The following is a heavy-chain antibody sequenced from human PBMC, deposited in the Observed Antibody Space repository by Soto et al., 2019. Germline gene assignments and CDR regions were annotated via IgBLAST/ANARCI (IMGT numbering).Heavy chain of an antibody. CDR2: INAGNGNT. D-gene: IGHD6-19*01. J-gene: IGHJ4*02. CDR3: ARAVAVPADFAY. CDR1: GYTFTGYA. Sequence: GASVKVSCKASGYTFTGYAMHWVRQAPGQRLEWMGWINAGNGNTKYSQKFQGRVTITRDTSAGAAYMELSSLSSEDTAVYYCARAVAVPADFAYWGQGTLVTVSS. V-gene: IGHV1-3*01.